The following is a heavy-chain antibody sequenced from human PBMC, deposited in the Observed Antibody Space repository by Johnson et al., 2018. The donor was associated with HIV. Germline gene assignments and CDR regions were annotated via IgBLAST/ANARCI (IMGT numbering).Heavy chain of an antibody. CDR3: AKTEGGVGGDAFDI. D-gene: IGHD3-10*01. J-gene: IGHJ3*02. Sequence: QVQLVESGGGVVQPGRSLRLSCAASGFTFSSYAMHWVRQAPGKGLEWVAVISYDGSNKYYTDSVKGRFTISRDNSKNTLYLQMNSLRAEDTAVYYCAKTEGGVGGDAFDIGGQGTMVTVSS. CDR2: ISYDGSNK. CDR1: GFTFSSYA. V-gene: IGHV3-30-3*02.